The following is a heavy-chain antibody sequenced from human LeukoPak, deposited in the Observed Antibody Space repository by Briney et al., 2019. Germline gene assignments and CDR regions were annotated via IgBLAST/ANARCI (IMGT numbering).Heavy chain of an antibody. Sequence: GGSMRLTWAASGFTFRDYAISWVRQAPGKGLEWVSSISSSSSYIYYADSVKGRFTISRDNAKNSLYLQMNSLRAEDTAVYYCARDLTGYGWTTVTTVDYWGQGTLVTVSS. J-gene: IGHJ4*02. D-gene: IGHD4-17*01. CDR3: ARDLTGYGWTTVTTVDY. CDR1: GFTFRDYA. V-gene: IGHV3-21*01. CDR2: ISSSSSYI.